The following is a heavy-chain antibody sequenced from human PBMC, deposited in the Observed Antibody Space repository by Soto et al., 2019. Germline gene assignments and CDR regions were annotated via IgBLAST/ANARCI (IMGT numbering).Heavy chain of an antibody. D-gene: IGHD3-16*02. V-gene: IGHV3-23*01. CDR2: VSGSGGST. CDR3: AKNQNRTPNMITFGGVIPPLDY. J-gene: IGHJ4*02. CDR1: GFTFVSYA. Sequence: GGSLRLSCSASGFTFVSYAMSLGRQAPGKGREWVSAVSGSGGSTYHADSVKGRFNIYRDNSKNTLYLQMNSLRAEDTAVYYCAKNQNRTPNMITFGGVIPPLDYWGQGT.